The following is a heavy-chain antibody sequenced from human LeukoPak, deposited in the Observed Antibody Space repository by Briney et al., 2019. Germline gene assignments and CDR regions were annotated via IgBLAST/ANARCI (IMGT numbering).Heavy chain of an antibody. V-gene: IGHV4-38-2*02. D-gene: IGHD3-10*01. J-gene: IGHJ5*02. Sequence: SETLSLTCAVSGYSISSGYYWGWIRQPPGKGLEWIGSIYHSGNTYYNPSLKSRVTISVDTSKNQFSLKLSSVTAADTAVYYCARDLGVYGSGTFDPWGQGTLVTVSS. CDR1: GYSISSGYY. CDR3: ARDLGVYGSGTFDP. CDR2: IYHSGNT.